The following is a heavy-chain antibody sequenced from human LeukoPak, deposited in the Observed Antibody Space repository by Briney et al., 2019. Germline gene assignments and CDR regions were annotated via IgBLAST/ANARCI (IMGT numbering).Heavy chain of an antibody. CDR1: GFTFSSYA. J-gene: IGHJ4*02. Sequence: GGSLRLSCAASGFTFSSYAMSWVRQAPGKGLEWVSAISGTGVGTYYADSVKGRFTIPRDNSKNTLYLQMNSLRAEDAAVYYCAKYYYGSGSYPDYWGQGTLVTVSS. D-gene: IGHD3-10*01. V-gene: IGHV3-23*01. CDR3: AKYYYGSGSYPDY. CDR2: ISGTGVGT.